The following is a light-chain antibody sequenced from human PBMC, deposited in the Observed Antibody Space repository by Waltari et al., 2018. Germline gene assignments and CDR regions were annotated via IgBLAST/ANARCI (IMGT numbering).Light chain of an antibody. Sequence: EIVLTQSPATLSLSPGERATLSCRASQIVSNYLAWFQQKPGQAPRLLMYEVSTRAPGIPTRFSGTGAGTDFTLTISSLEPEDFAVYYCQQRRAWPLTFGQGTRLEIK. V-gene: IGKV3-11*01. CDR1: QIVSNY. J-gene: IGKJ5*01. CDR3: QQRRAWPLT. CDR2: EVS.